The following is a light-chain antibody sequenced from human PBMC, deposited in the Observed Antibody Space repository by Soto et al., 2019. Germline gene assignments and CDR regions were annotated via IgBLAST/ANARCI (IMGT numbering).Light chain of an antibody. CDR2: KAS. Sequence: DIQMTQFPSTLSASVGDRVTITCRASQSISSWLAWYQQKPGKAPKLLIYKASTLESGVPSNFSGSRSETEFSLTISSLQPEDFATYYCQQYNGYPWTLGQGTKVDIK. V-gene: IGKV1-5*03. J-gene: IGKJ1*01. CDR1: QSISSW. CDR3: QQYNGYPWT.